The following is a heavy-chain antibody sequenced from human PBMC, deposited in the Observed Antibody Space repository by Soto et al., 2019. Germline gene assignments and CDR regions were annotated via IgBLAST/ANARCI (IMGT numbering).Heavy chain of an antibody. V-gene: IGHV4-59*01. Sequence: PSETLSLTCTVSGGSISSYYWSWIRQPPGKGLEWIGYIYYSGSTNYNPSLKSRVTISVDTSKNQFSLKLSSVTAADTAVYYCAREGVSSRCYNYYGMDGWGQGNTVTVSS. CDR3: AREGVSSRCYNYYGMDG. CDR2: IYYSGST. D-gene: IGHD3-10*01. CDR1: GGSISSYY. J-gene: IGHJ6*02.